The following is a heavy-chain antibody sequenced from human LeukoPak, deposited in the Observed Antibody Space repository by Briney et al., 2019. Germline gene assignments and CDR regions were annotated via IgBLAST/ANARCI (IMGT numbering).Heavy chain of an antibody. D-gene: IGHD6-6*01. Sequence: GGSLRLSCAASGFTFSSYSMNWVRQAPGKGLEWVSSISSSSSYIYYADSVKGRFTISRDNAKNSLYLQMNSLRAEGTAVYYCARNPYSSSSRYYFDYWGQGTLVTVSS. J-gene: IGHJ4*02. CDR3: ARNPYSSSSRYYFDY. CDR2: ISSSSSYI. CDR1: GFTFSSYS. V-gene: IGHV3-21*01.